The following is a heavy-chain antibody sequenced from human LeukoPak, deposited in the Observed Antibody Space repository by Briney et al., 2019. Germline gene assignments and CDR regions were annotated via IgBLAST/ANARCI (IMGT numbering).Heavy chain of an antibody. J-gene: IGHJ6*03. Sequence: SETLSLTCAVYGGSFSGYYWSWIRQPPGKGLEWIGEINHSGSTNYIPSLKSRVTISVDTSKNQFSLKLSSVTAADTAVYYCARGVGVYSNYPTYYYYYYMDVWGKGTKVTVSS. CDR3: ARGVGVYSNYPTYYYYYYMDV. D-gene: IGHD4-11*01. CDR2: INHSGST. CDR1: GGSFSGYY. V-gene: IGHV4-34*01.